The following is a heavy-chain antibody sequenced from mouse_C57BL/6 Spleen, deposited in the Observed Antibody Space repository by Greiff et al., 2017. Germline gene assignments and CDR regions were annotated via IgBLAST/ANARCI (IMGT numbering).Heavy chain of an antibody. Sequence: QVQLQQPGAELVRPGSSVKLSCKASGYTFTSYWMDWVKQRPGQGLEWIGNIYPSDSETHYNQKFKDKATLTVDKSSSTAYMQLSSLTSEDSAVYYCARSYYYGTLSFDDWGQGTTLTVSS. D-gene: IGHD1-1*01. CDR1: GYTFTSYW. CDR2: IYPSDSET. CDR3: ARSYYYGTLSFDD. J-gene: IGHJ2*01. V-gene: IGHV1-61*01.